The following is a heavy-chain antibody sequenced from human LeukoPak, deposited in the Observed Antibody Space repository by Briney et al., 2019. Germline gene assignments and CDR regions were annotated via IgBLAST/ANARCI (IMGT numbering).Heavy chain of an antibody. Sequence: SETLSLTCTVSGGSISSFSYYWEWVRQPPGLGLEWIGGISSSESTYYNPSLKSRTTMSVDTSKNQFSLRLNSLTAADTAVYYCARRYHGSLSYPAYFDYWGQGTLVTVSS. CDR1: GGSISSFSYY. CDR2: ISSSEST. D-gene: IGHD3-10*01. V-gene: IGHV4-39*01. J-gene: IGHJ4*02. CDR3: ARRYHGSLSYPAYFDY.